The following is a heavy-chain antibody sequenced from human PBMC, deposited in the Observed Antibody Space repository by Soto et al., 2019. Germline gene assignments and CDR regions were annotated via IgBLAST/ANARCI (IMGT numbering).Heavy chain of an antibody. CDR3: ASEGVRPYYYYGMDV. D-gene: IGHD2-21*01. CDR2: ISGYNGDT. V-gene: IGHV1-18*01. J-gene: IGHJ6*02. Sequence: QVHLVQSGAEVKKPGASVKVSCKASGYSFTTYGISWVRQAPGQGLEWMGWISGYNGDTNYAQNFQARVTMTTDTSTSADYMELRRMRADDTAVYDCASEGVRPYYYYGMDVWGQGTTVTVSS. CDR1: GYSFTTYG.